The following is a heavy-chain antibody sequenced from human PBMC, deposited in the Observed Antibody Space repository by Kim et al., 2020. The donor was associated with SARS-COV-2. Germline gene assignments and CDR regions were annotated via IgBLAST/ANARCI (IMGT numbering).Heavy chain of an antibody. D-gene: IGHD1-26*01. CDR2: ISAYNGNT. V-gene: IGHV1-18*04. CDR3: ARDGGSYSDYYYGMDV. Sequence: ASVKVSCKASGYTFTSYGISWVRQAPGQGLEWMGWISAYNGNTNYAQKLQGRVTMTTDTSTSTAYMELRSLRSDDTAVYYCARDGGSYSDYYYGMDVWGQGTTVTVSS. CDR1: GYTFTSYG. J-gene: IGHJ6*02.